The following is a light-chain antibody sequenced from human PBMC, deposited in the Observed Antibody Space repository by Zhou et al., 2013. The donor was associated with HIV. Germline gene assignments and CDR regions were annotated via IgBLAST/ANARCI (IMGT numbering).Light chain of an antibody. V-gene: IGKV1-5*03. CDR3: QQYNSYSRT. CDR2: KAS. Sequence: DTQMTQTPSTLSASIGDRVTITCRASQSVSVYLAWYQQRPGGAPKVLIYKASSLQSGVPSRFSGSGSGTEFTLTISSLQPDDFATYYCQQYNSYSRTFGQGTKVEIK. J-gene: IGKJ1*01. CDR1: QSVSVY.